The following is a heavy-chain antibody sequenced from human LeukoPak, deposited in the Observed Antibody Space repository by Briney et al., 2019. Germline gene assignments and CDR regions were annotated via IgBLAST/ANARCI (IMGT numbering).Heavy chain of an antibody. CDR3: ARGLWCLRGELDY. D-gene: IGHD4/OR15-4a*01. V-gene: IGHV1-8*01. Sequence: GASVKVSCKASGYTFTSYDNNWVRQATGQGLEWMGWMNPNSGNTGYAQKFQGRVTMTRNTSISTAYMELSSLRSEDTAVYYCARGLWCLRGELDYWGQGTLVTVSS. CDR2: MNPNSGNT. CDR1: GYTFTSYD. J-gene: IGHJ4*02.